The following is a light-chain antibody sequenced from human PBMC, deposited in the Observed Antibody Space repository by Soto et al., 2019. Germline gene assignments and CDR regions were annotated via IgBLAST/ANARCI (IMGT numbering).Light chain of an antibody. CDR2: GAS. V-gene: IGKV3-20*01. Sequence: EIVLTQSPGTLSLSPGERATLSCRASQGVSSTYLAWYQQKPAQAPRLLIYGASFRATGIPDRFSGSGSGTDFTLTISRLEPEDFAVYYCQQFGGSSRTFGQGTKVEIK. CDR3: QQFGGSSRT. J-gene: IGKJ1*01. CDR1: QGVSSTY.